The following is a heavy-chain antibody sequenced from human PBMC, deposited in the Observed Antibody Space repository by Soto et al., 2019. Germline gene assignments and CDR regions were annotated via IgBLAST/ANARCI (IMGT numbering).Heavy chain of an antibody. D-gene: IGHD3-22*01. V-gene: IGHV1-69*13. Sequence: SVKVSCTASGGTFSSYAISWVRQAPGQGLEWMGGIIPIFGTANYAQKFQGRVTITADESTSTAYMELSSLRSEDTAVYYCARHYDDSSGYSQPLRDCGQRTLVTVS. CDR2: IIPIFGTA. J-gene: IGHJ4*02. CDR1: GGTFSSYA. CDR3: ARHYDDSSGYSQPLRD.